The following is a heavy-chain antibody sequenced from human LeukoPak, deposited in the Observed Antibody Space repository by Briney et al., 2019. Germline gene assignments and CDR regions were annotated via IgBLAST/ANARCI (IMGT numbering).Heavy chain of an antibody. CDR2: IIPILDTT. D-gene: IGHD1-26*01. V-gene: IGHV1-69*04. CDR3: ARTLNSGSYRGSFDY. CDR1: GGTFSSNA. Sequence: SVKVSFKTSGGTFSSNAISWVRQAAGQGLEWMGRIIPILDTTNYAQKFQGRATITADKSTTTVYMELSSLRSEDTAVYYCARTLNSGSYRGSFDYWGQGTQVTVSS. J-gene: IGHJ4*02.